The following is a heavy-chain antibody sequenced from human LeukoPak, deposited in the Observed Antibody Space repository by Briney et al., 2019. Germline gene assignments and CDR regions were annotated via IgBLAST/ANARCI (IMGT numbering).Heavy chain of an antibody. CDR2: ISRSGST. V-gene: IGHV4-59*01. D-gene: IGHD3-9*01. J-gene: IGHJ4*02. Sequence: KPSETLSLTCTVSSGSISSYYWSWIRQPPGKGLEWIGYISRSGSTNYNPSLKSRVTLSVDTSKNQFSLKLSSVTAADTAVYFCAKSGNPYDFLTSWGQGTLVTVSS. CDR3: AKSGNPYDFLTS. CDR1: SGSISSYY.